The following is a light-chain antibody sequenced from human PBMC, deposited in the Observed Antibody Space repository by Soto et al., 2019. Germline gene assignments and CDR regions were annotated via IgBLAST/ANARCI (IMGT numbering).Light chain of an antibody. J-gene: IGKJ1*01. CDR2: DAS. V-gene: IGKV1-5*01. Sequence: DIQITHSPSTLSASVGDRVTITCRARQSISIWLAWYQQKPGKAPKLLIYDASILKSGVPSRFSGSGSGTEFTLTISSLQPDDFATYYCQQYNSYRTFGQGTKVDIK. CDR3: QQYNSYRT. CDR1: QSISIW.